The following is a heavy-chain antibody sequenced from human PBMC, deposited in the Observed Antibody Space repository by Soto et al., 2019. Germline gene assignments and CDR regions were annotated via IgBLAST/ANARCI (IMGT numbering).Heavy chain of an antibody. V-gene: IGHV1-69*13. CDR1: GGTFSSYA. CDR3: ASGSSSSGAFDI. J-gene: IGHJ3*02. D-gene: IGHD6-6*01. CDR2: IIPIFGTA. Sequence: SVKVSCKASGGTFSSYAISRVRQAPGQGLEWMGGIIPIFGTANYAQKFQGRVTITADESTSTAYMELSSLRSEDTAVYYCASGSSSSGAFDIWGQGTMVTVSS.